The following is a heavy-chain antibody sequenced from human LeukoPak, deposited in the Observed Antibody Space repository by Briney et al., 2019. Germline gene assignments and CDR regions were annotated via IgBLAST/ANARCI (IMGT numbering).Heavy chain of an antibody. CDR1: GFTFSSYS. V-gene: IGHV3-21*01. D-gene: IGHD6-6*01. CDR3: TRFVRSSFAAGYFDY. J-gene: IGHJ4*02. Sequence: GGSLRLSCAASGFTFSSYSMNWVRQAPGKGLEWVSSISSSSSYIYYADSVKGRFTISRDNAKNSLYLQMNSLRAEDTAVYYCTRFVRSSFAAGYFDYWGQGTLVTVSS. CDR2: ISSSSSYI.